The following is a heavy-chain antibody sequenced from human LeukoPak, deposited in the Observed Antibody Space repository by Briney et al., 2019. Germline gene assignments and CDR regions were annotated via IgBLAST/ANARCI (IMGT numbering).Heavy chain of an antibody. CDR2: IYTSGST. D-gene: IGHD5-12*01. J-gene: IGHJ3*02. CDR1: GGSISSYY. V-gene: IGHV4-4*07. CDR3: ARGVATTQFGGAFDI. Sequence: SETLSLTCTVSGGSISSYYWSWIRQPAGKGLEWIGRIYTSGSTNYNPSLKSRVTLSVDTSKNQFSLKLSSVTAADTAVYYCARGVATTQFGGAFDIWGQGTMVTVSS.